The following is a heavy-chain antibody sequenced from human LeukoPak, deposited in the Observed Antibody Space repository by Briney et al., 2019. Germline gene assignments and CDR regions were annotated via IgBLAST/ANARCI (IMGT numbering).Heavy chain of an antibody. CDR1: GFTFSSYS. Sequence: GGSLRLSCAASGFTFSSYSMNWVRQAPGKGLEWVSSISSSSSYIYYADSVKGRFTISRDNAKNSLYLQMNSLRAEDTAVYYCARDSMIVVVIRPLDYWGQGTPVTVSS. CDR3: ARDSMIVVVIRPLDY. J-gene: IGHJ4*02. V-gene: IGHV3-21*01. D-gene: IGHD3-22*01. CDR2: ISSSSSYI.